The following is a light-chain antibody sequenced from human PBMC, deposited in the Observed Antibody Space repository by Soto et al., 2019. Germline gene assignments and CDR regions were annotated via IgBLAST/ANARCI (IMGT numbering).Light chain of an antibody. V-gene: IGLV1-40*01. CDR3: QSYDSSLRGSV. CDR2: GNS. J-gene: IGLJ1*01. CDR1: SSNIGPGFD. Sequence: QSVLTQPPSVSGAPGQTVTISCAGSSSNIGPGFDVHWYQQVSGTAPKLLIYGNSNRPSGVPDRFPGSRSGTSASLAITGLQPEDEADYYCQSYDSSLRGSVFGPGTKVTVL.